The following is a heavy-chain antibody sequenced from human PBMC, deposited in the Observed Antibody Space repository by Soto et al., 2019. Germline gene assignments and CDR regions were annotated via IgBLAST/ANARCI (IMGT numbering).Heavy chain of an antibody. CDR2: VWFDESHK. CDR3: ARYWGAAGNWFDP. CDR1: GFTFSAYG. D-gene: IGHD2-8*02. V-gene: IGHV3-33*01. J-gene: IGHJ5*02. Sequence: QMQLVESGGGVVQPGGSLRLSCVASGFTFSAYGMHWVRQSPGKGLEWVAVVWFDESHKFYADSVKGRFTISRDNSKNTMNLQLDSLRVEDTAIYYGARYWGAAGNWFDPWGQGTLVTVSS.